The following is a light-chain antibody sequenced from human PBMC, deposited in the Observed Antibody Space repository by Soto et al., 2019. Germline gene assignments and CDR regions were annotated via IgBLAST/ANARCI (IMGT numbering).Light chain of an antibody. CDR2: DAS. V-gene: IGKV3-20*01. Sequence: EVVLTQSPGTLSLSPGERATLSCRASQSVSNNYLTWYQQKPGQAPRLLIYDASDRATGIPDRFSASGSGTDLTLTISRLEPEDFAVYYCQQYGRSPRTFGQGTKVEIK. J-gene: IGKJ1*01. CDR1: QSVSNNY. CDR3: QQYGRSPRT.